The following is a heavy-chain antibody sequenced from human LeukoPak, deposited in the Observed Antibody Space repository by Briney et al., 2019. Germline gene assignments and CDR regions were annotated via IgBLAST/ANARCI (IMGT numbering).Heavy chain of an antibody. J-gene: IGHJ4*02. CDR2: ISTYNGNT. CDR3: ARDYEGYCSSTSCYRIDY. V-gene: IGHV1-18*01. Sequence: ASVKVSCKASGYTFNIYGIIWVRQAPGQGLEWVGWISTYNGNTNYAPNIQDRVTMTTDTSTSTAYMELRSLRSDDTAVYYCARDYEGYCSSTSCYRIDYWGQGTLVTVSS. CDR1: GYTFNIYG. D-gene: IGHD2-2*01.